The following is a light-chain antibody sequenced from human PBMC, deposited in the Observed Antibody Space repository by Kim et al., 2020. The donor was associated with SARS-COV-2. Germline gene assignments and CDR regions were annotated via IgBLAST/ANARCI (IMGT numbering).Light chain of an antibody. J-gene: IGKJ2*01. CDR2: WAS. Sequence: RATIHCRSSHTGFHSPNNKNYLAWYQQKPGQPPKLLIYWASTPESGVPDRFSGSGSGTDFTLTISSLQAEDVAVYFCHQSATFPYTFGQGTNLEI. CDR1: HTGFHSPNNKNY. CDR3: HQSATFPYT. V-gene: IGKV4-1*01.